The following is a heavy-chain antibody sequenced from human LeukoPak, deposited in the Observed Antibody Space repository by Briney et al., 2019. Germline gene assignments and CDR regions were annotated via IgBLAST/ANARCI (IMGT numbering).Heavy chain of an antibody. Sequence: ASVKLSCKASGYTLTTQSMNWVRQAPGQGLEWMGWINTDTGSSTYAQAFTGRFVFSVATSVSTAYLQISSLQTEDTAVYYCAREILRLDIWGQGTMVTVSS. CDR2: INTDTGSS. V-gene: IGHV7-4-1*02. CDR3: AREILRLDI. J-gene: IGHJ3*02. CDR1: GYTLTTQS.